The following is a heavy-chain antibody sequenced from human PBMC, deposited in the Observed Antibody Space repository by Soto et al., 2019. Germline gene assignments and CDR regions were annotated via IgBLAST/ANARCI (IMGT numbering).Heavy chain of an antibody. CDR1: GYTFSDFD. CDR3: ARGNPFNYAGFDV. D-gene: IGHD3-16*01. V-gene: IGHV1-8*01. CDR2: MNAKSGDT. J-gene: IGHJ6*02. Sequence: DLEQSGAEVKRPGASVKVSCKASGYTFSDFDINWLRQASGQGPEWMGCMNAKSGDTFFAQRFQGKFNMTWDTSLSTAYMEVGSLTSDDTAMYYCARGNPFNYAGFDVWGQGTTVAVSS.